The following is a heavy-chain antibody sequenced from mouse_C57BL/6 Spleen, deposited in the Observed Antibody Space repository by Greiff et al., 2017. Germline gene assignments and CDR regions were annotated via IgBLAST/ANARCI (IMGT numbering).Heavy chain of an antibody. J-gene: IGHJ2*01. CDR1: GYTFTSYW. D-gene: IGHD2-2*01. CDR2: IDPSDSYT. Sequence: VQLQQPGAELVKPGASVKLSCKASGYTFTSYWMQWVKQRPGQGLEWIGEIDPSDSYTNYNQKFKGKATLTVDTSSSTAYMQLSSLTSEDSAVYYCARSKGSYGYGFDYWGQGTTLTVSS. V-gene: IGHV1-50*01. CDR3: ARSKGSYGYGFDY.